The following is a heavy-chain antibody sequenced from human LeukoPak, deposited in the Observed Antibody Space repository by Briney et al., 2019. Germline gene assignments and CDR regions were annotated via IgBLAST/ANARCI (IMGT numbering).Heavy chain of an antibody. Sequence: GGSLRLSCAASGFTFSDYYMDWVRQAPGKGLEWVGRIKNKANSYTTEYAASVEGIFTISRDDSKNSLYLQMNSLKTEDTAVYYCARVLTGSSGCFDYWGQGTLVTVSS. D-gene: IGHD3-22*01. CDR3: ARVLTGSSGCFDY. V-gene: IGHV3-72*01. CDR2: IKNKANSYTT. CDR1: GFTFSDYY. J-gene: IGHJ4*02.